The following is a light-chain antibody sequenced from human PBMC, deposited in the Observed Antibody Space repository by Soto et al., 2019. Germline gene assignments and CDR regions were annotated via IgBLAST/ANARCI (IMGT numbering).Light chain of an antibody. CDR2: GAS. CDR1: QSVSSN. Sequence: EIVMTQSPATLSVSPGERATLSCRASQSVSSNLAWYQQKPGQAPRLLIDGASTRATGIPARFSGSGSGTEFTLTISSLQSEDFAVYYCQQYNNWHTFGPGTKVDIK. V-gene: IGKV3-15*01. J-gene: IGKJ3*01. CDR3: QQYNNWHT.